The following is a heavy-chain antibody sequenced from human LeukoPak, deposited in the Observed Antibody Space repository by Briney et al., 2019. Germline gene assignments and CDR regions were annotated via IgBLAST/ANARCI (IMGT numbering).Heavy chain of an antibody. J-gene: IGHJ4*02. CDR2: INHSGST. CDR1: GGSFSGYY. V-gene: IGHV4-34*01. Sequence: SETLSLTCAVYGGSFSGYYWSWIRQPPGKGLEWIGEINHSGSTNYNPSLKSRVTISVDTSKNQFSLKLSSVTAADTAVYYCARQGAGIFDYWGQGTLVTVSS. CDR3: ARQGAGIFDY. D-gene: IGHD3-16*01.